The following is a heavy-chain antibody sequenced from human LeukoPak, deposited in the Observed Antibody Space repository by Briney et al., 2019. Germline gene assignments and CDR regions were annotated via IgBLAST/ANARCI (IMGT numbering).Heavy chain of an antibody. Sequence: SETLSLTCTVSGGSIRSYYWSWIRQPPGKGLECIGFIYYSGSTRSNPSLKSRVTISVDTSKNQFSLNLRSVTAADTAMYYCASSPTKSGTDYFDFWGQGTPVTVSS. CDR1: GGSIRSYY. CDR2: IYYSGST. J-gene: IGHJ4*02. CDR3: ASSPTKSGTDYFDF. V-gene: IGHV4-59*01.